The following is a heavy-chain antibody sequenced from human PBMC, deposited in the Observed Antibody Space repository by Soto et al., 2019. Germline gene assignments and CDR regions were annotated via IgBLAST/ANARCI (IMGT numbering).Heavy chain of an antibody. V-gene: IGHV1-18*04. CDR3: ARDKITYYDFWSGYQKGYYFDY. J-gene: IGHJ4*02. CDR2: ISAYNGNT. D-gene: IGHD3-3*01. Sequence: ASVKVSCKASGYTFTSYGISWVRQAPGQGLEWMGWISAYNGNTNYAQKLQGRVTMTTDTSTSTAYMELRSLRSDDTAVYYCARDKITYYDFWSGYQKGYYFDYWGQGTLVTVSS. CDR1: GYTFTSYG.